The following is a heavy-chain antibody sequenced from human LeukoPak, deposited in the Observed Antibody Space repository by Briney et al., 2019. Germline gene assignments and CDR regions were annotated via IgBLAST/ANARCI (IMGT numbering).Heavy chain of an antibody. D-gene: IGHD5-12*01. J-gene: IGHJ4*02. CDR3: ARANSGYYREDSYFDS. CDR2: IYYSGST. Sequence: SETLSLTCTVSGGSISSYYWSWIRQPPGKGLEWIGYIYYSGSTYYNPSLKSRVTISVDTSKNQFSLKLSSVTAADTAVYYCARANSGYYREDSYFDSWGQGTLVTVSS. CDR1: GGSISSYY. V-gene: IGHV4-59*08.